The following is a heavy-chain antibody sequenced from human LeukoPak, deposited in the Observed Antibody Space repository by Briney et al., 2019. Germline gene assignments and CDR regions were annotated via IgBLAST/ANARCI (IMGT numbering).Heavy chain of an antibody. CDR1: GFSFSSDG. CDR3: ARTFLNEVRAFDI. D-gene: IGHD3-10*01. J-gene: IGHJ3*02. Sequence: GGSLTLSYAPSGFSFSSDGMHWVRQAPGKGLEWVAVISYDGSNKYYADSVKGRFTISRDNSENTLYLQMNSLRAEDTAVYYCARTFLNEVRAFDIWGQGTMVTVSS. CDR2: ISYDGSNK. V-gene: IGHV3-30*03.